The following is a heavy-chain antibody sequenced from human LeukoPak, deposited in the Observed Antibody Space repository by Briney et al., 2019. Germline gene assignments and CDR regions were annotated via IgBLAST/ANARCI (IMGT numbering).Heavy chain of an antibody. J-gene: IGHJ4*02. D-gene: IGHD1-1*01. CDR2: ISISSTYT. Sequence: PGGSLRLSCAASGFTLNDYYLTWIPQAPGKGLEWISNISISSTYTHYADSVKGRFTISRDNAKNSLYLQMNSLRADDTAVYYCARTSGLERQLYCDYWGQRTLVTVST. V-gene: IGHV3-11*06. CDR3: ARTSGLERQLYCDY. CDR1: GFTLNDYY.